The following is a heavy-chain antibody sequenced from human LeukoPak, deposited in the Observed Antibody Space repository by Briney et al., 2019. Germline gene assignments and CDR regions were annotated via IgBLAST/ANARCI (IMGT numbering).Heavy chain of an antibody. V-gene: IGHV3-30*18. J-gene: IGHJ4*02. D-gene: IGHD3-9*01. CDR1: GFTFSSYG. Sequence: PGRSLRLSCAASGFTFSSYGMHWVRQAPGKGLEWVAVISYDGSNRYYADSVKGRFTTSRDNSKNTLYLQMNSLRAEDTAVYYCAKDHYDILTGYYFDYWGQGTLVTVSS. CDR2: ISYDGSNR. CDR3: AKDHYDILTGYYFDY.